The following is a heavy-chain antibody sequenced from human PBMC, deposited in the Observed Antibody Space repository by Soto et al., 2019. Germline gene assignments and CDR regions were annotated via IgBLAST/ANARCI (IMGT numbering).Heavy chain of an antibody. CDR3: ARGLIGGASGGWFDP. CDR1: GYTFTSYG. Sequence: AAVKVSCKASGYTFTSYGISWVRQAPGQGLEWMGWISAYNGNTNYAQKLQGRVTMTTATSTSTAYMELRSLRSDDTAVYYCARGLIGGASGGWFDPWGQGNLVTVSS. J-gene: IGHJ5*02. D-gene: IGHD3-16*01. V-gene: IGHV1-18*04. CDR2: ISAYNGNT.